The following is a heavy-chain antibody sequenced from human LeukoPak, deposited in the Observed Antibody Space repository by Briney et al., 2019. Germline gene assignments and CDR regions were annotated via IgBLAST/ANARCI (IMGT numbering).Heavy chain of an antibody. Sequence: PGGSLRLSCAASGFTFSDYYMSWIRQAPGKGLERVSYISSSGSTIYYADSVKGRFTISRDNAKNSLYLQMNSLRAEDTAVYYCARVLRYYYYYMDVWGKGTTVTISS. CDR2: ISSSGSTI. J-gene: IGHJ6*03. D-gene: IGHD3-3*01. V-gene: IGHV3-11*01. CDR1: GFTFSDYY. CDR3: ARVLRYYYYYMDV.